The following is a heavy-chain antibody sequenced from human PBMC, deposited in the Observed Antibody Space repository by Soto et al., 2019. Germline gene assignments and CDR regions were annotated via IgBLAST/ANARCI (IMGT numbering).Heavy chain of an antibody. CDR1: GYSFATYW. D-gene: IGHD3-10*01. Sequence: GESLKISCQGSGYSFATYWIAWVRQMPGKGLEWVGLIYPGVSDTRYSPSFRGQVTISADKSISHVYLQWSSLKASDTAMYYWERNRLRQYYYGMDVWGQGTTVTVSS. CDR3: ERNRLRQYYYGMDV. V-gene: IGHV5-51*01. CDR2: IYPGVSDT. J-gene: IGHJ6*02.